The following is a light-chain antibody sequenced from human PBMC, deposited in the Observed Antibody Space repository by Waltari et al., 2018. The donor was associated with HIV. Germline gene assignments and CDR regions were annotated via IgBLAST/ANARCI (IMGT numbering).Light chain of an antibody. CDR3: AAWDNALGGHVV. CDR2: RNK. CDR1: TSSIGSNS. J-gene: IGLJ2*01. V-gene: IGLV1-47*02. Sequence: QSVLTQPPSMSGTPGQRVIISCSGTTSSIGSNSVYWYQQLPGAAPKLLIYRNKLQPSGVPDRFSGSKSGTSASLALSGLRPEDEAMYFCAAWDNALGGHVVFGGGTNLTVL.